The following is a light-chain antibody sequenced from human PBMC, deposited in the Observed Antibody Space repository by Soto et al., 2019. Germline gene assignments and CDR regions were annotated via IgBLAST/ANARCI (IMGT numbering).Light chain of an antibody. CDR3: KQYNSYPWT. CDR2: KAS. CDR1: QSISSR. V-gene: IGKV1-5*03. J-gene: IGKJ1*01. Sequence: DIQMTQSPSTLSASVGDRATITCRASQSISSRLAWYQQKPGKAPKLLIYKASSLESGVPSRFSGSGSGTEFTLTISSLQPDDFATYYCKQYNSYPWTFGQGNKVEIK.